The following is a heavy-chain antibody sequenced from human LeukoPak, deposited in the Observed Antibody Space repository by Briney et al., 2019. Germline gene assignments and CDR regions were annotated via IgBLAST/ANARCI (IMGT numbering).Heavy chain of an antibody. V-gene: IGHV3-48*03. CDR1: GFTFSSYE. J-gene: IGHJ3*02. D-gene: IGHD2-21*01. Sequence: GGSLRLSCAASGFTFSSYEMNWVRQAPGKGLEWVSYTSSSGSTMYYADSVKGRFNISRDNDKNSMYLQMNSLRAEDTAVYYCARRGGARAFYIWGQGTMVTVSS. CDR2: TSSSGSTM. CDR3: ARRGGARAFYI.